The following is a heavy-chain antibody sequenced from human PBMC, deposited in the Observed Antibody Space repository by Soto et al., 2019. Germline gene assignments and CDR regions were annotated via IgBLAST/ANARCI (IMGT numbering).Heavy chain of an antibody. CDR3: ARSSYDSSGYYSDAFDI. CDR2: IYHSGST. J-gene: IGHJ3*02. CDR1: GGSISSGGYS. Sequence: QLQLQESGSGLVKPSQTLSLTCAVSGGSISSGGYSWSWIRQPPGKGLEWIGYIYHSGSTYYNPSLKSRVTISVDRSKNQFSLKLSSVTAADTAVYYCARSSYDSSGYYSDAFDIWGQGTKVTVSS. V-gene: IGHV4-30-2*01. D-gene: IGHD3-22*01.